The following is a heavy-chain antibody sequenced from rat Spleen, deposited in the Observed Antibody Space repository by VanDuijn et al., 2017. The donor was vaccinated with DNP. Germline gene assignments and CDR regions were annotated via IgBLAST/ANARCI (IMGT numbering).Heavy chain of an antibody. D-gene: IGHD1-3*01. CDR2: ISYDGSST. CDR3: ARLFYVNVMDA. J-gene: IGHJ4*01. CDR1: GFTFSDYY. Sequence: EVQLVESDGGLVQPGRSLKLSCAASGFTFSDYYMAWVRQAPTKGLEWVATISYDGSSTYYRDSVKGRFTISRDNAKSTLYLQMDSLRSEDTATYYCARLFYVNVMDAWGQGASVTVSS. V-gene: IGHV5-29*01.